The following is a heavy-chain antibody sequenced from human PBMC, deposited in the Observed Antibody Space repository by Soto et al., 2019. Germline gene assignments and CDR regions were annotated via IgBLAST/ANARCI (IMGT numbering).Heavy chain of an antibody. CDR1: GASITSTTYF. CDR3: AKNLPRTGRFDY. V-gene: IGHV4-39*01. J-gene: IGHJ4*02. Sequence: ETLSITCSLSGASITSTTYFWAWIRQPPGKGLEWVGSIYSGKTHYNPSLKSRTTISVDRSRNQFSLQVSSVTAADTAVYYCAKNLPRTGRFDYWGQGTVVTVSS. CDR2: IYSGKT.